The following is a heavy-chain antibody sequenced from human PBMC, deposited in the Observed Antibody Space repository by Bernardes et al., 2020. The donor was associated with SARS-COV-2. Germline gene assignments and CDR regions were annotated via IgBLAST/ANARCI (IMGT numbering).Heavy chain of an antibody. CDR3: AHRYTGSHFDY. J-gene: IGHJ4*02. Sequence: SRPTLVKPTQTLTLTCTFSGFSLSTTGVGVGWIRQPPGEALEWLALIFWDDDKFYSPSLKSRLSVTKDTAKNQVVLSMTDMDPVDTGTYFCAHRYTGSHFDYWGQGALVTVSS. D-gene: IGHD1-26*01. CDR2: IFWDDDK. V-gene: IGHV2-5*02. CDR1: GFSLSTTGVG.